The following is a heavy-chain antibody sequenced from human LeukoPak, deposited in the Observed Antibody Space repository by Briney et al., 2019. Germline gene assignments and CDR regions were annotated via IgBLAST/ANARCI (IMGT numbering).Heavy chain of an antibody. CDR1: GFTFSSYG. CDR2: ISYDGSNK. Sequence: GGSLRLSCAASGFTFSSYGMHWVRQAPGKGLEWVAVISYDGSNKYYADSVKGRFTISRDNSKNTLYLQMNSLRAEDTAVYYCAEGYGIGAFDIWGQGTMFTVSS. V-gene: IGHV3-30*03. CDR3: AEGYGIGAFDI. D-gene: IGHD1-1*01. J-gene: IGHJ3*02.